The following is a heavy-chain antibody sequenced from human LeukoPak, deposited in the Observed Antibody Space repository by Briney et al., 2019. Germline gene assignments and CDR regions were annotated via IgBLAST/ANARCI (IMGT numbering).Heavy chain of an antibody. CDR2: IYHSGST. Sequence: PSETLSLTCAVSGYSISSGYYWGWIRQPPGKGLEWIGSIYHSGSTYYNPSLKGRGTMSVDTSNNQFSLKLTSATATDTAVYYCVRLFYYDSRGPPSWGQGTLVTVSS. D-gene: IGHD3-22*01. V-gene: IGHV4-38-2*01. CDR3: VRLFYYDSRGPPS. CDR1: GYSISSGYY. J-gene: IGHJ5*02.